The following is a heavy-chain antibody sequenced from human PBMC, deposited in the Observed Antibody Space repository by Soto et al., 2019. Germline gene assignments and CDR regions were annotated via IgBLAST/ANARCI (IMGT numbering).Heavy chain of an antibody. D-gene: IGHD3-3*01. J-gene: IGHJ4*02. CDR3: ARDQQLEWLLYGDKRYYFDY. CDR1: GFTFSSYS. Sequence: EVQLVESGGGLVKPGGSLRLSCAASGFTFSSYSMNWVRQAPGKGLEWVSSISRSSSYIYYADSVKGRFTISRDNAKHSLYLQMNSLRAEDTAVYYCARDQQLEWLLYGDKRYYFDYWGQGTLVTVSS. V-gene: IGHV3-21*01. CDR2: ISRSSSYI.